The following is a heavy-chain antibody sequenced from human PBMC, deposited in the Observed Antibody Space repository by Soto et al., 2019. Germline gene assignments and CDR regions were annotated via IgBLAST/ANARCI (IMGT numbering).Heavy chain of an antibody. CDR2: IIPIFGTA. D-gene: IGHD5-12*01. CDR1: GGTFSSYA. J-gene: IGHJ4*02. Sequence: XSGKVSCKASGGTFSSYAISWVRQAPGQGLEWMGGIIPIFGTANYAQKFQGRVTITADKSTSTAYMELSSLRSEDTAVYYCARAIVGGYPGVLAYWGQGTLVTASS. CDR3: ARAIVGGYPGVLAY. V-gene: IGHV1-69*06.